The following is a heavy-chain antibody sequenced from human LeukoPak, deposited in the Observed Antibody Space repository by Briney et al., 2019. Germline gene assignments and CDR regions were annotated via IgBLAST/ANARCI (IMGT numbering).Heavy chain of an antibody. CDR2: INHSGST. CDR3: ARVYYYGSGSSGDDY. D-gene: IGHD3-10*01. Sequence: ASETLSLTCAVYGGSFSGYYWSWIRQPPGKGLEWIGEINHSGSTYYNPSLKSRVTISVDTSKNQFSLKLSSVTAADTAVYYCARVYYYGSGSSGDDYWGQGTLVTVSS. CDR1: GGSFSGYY. V-gene: IGHV4-34*01. J-gene: IGHJ4*02.